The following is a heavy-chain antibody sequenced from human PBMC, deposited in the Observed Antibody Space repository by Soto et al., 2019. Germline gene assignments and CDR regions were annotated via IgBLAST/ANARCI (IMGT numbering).Heavy chain of an antibody. CDR3: ARADSPPLRYFDWLSQYFDY. CDR1: GFTFSSYW. CDR2: INSDGSST. J-gene: IGHJ4*02. D-gene: IGHD3-9*01. Sequence: GGSLRLSCAASGFTFSSYWMHWVRQAPGKGLVCVSRINSDGSSTSYADSVKGRFTISRDNAKNTLYLQMNSLRAEDTAVYYCARADSPPLRYFDWLSQYFDYWGQGTLVTVSS. V-gene: IGHV3-74*01.